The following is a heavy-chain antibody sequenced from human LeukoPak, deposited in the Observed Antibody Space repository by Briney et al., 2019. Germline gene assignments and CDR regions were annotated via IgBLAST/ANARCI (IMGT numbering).Heavy chain of an antibody. CDR3: ARQNGWELLAFDI. CDR1: GFCFSTYS. D-gene: IGHD1-26*01. J-gene: IGHJ3*02. CDR2: IDSSGNSI. V-gene: IGHV3-21*01. Sequence: GGSLRLSCVASGFCFSTYSMDWVRQAPGKGLEWVSAIDSSGNSIYYADSVKGRFTISRDNAKNSLYLQMNSLRAEDTAVYYCARQNGWELLAFDIWGQGTMVTVSS.